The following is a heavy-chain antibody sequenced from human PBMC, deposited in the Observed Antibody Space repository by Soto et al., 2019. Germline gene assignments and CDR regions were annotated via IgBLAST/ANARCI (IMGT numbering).Heavy chain of an antibody. CDR3: VRTPYYYFVMDV. Sequence: EVQLVESGGGLVQPGGSLRLSCAASGFTFSNYWMHWVRQAPGKGLLWVSRINTDGSSTTYADSVKGRFTISRDNAKKTVYLEVNSLRAEDTAVYYCVRTPYYYFVMDVRGQGTTVTVSS. CDR2: INTDGSST. CDR1: GFTFSNYW. V-gene: IGHV3-74*01. J-gene: IGHJ6*02.